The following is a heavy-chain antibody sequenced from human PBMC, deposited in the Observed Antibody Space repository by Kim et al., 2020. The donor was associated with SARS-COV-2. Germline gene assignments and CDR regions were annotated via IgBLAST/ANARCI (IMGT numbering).Heavy chain of an antibody. CDR3: ARDPLRGSSWYLGGWFDP. Sequence: SETLSLTCTVSGGSISSSSYYWGWIRQPPGKGLEWIGSIYYSGSTYYNPSLKSRVTISVDTSKNQFSLKLSSVTAADTAVYYCARDPLRGSSWYLGGWFDPWGQGTLVTLSS. V-gene: IGHV4-39*07. CDR2: IYYSGST. J-gene: IGHJ5*02. CDR1: GGSISSSSYY. D-gene: IGHD6-13*01.